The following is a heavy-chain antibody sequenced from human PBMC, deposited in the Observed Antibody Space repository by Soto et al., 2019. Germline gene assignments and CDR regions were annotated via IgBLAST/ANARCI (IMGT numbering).Heavy chain of an antibody. V-gene: IGHV5-51*01. D-gene: IGHD3-10*01. Sequence: PGESLKISCKGSGYSFTSYWIGWVRQMPGKGLEWMGIIYPGDSDTRYSPSFQGQVTISADKSISTAYLQWSSLKASDTAMYYCATTETYYYGSGNYYYYYGMDVWGQGTTVTVSS. CDR3: ATTETYYYGSGNYYYYYGMDV. CDR2: IYPGDSDT. CDR1: GYSFTSYW. J-gene: IGHJ6*02.